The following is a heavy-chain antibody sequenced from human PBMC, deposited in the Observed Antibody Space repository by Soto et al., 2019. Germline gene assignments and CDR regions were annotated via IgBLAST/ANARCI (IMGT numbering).Heavy chain of an antibody. J-gene: IGHJ5*02. Sequence: ETLSLTCTVAGGSSSSYYWSWIRQPPGKGLEGIGYIYYSGSTNYNPSLKSRVTISVATSKNHFSMKLSSVTAADTAVYYCAREGITIFGVVTNNWFDPWGQGTLVTVSS. D-gene: IGHD3-3*01. CDR3: AREGITIFGVVTNNWFDP. V-gene: IGHV4-59*01. CDR2: IYYSGST. CDR1: GGSSSSYY.